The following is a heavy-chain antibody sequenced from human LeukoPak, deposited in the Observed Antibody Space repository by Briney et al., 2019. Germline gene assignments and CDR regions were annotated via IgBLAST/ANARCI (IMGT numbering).Heavy chain of an antibody. CDR3: ARGNGYTYGSYYFDY. CDR1: GDXLSSNSAA. Sequence: SQTLSLTCAISGDXLSSNSAAWNWIRQSPSRGLEWLGRIYYRSKWYNDYAESVKSRITVNPDTSKNQFSLQLNSVTPEDTAVYFCARGNGYTYGSYYFDYWGQGTLVTVSS. J-gene: IGHJ4*02. V-gene: IGHV6-1*01. D-gene: IGHD5-18*01. CDR2: IYYRSKWYN.